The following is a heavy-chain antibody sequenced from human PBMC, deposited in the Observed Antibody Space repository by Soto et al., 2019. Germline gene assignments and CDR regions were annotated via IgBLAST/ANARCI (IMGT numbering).Heavy chain of an antibody. D-gene: IGHD1-26*01. CDR3: ATYEGWELLSLDY. CDR2: IKQDGSEK. CDR1: GLTFSSYC. J-gene: IGHJ4*02. V-gene: IGHV3-7*05. Sequence: EVQLVESGGGLVQPGVSLRLSCAASGLTFSSYCMSWVRQAPGKGLEWVANIKQDGSEKYYVDSVKGRFTISRDNAKNSLYLQMHSLRAEDTAVYYCATYEGWELLSLDYWGQGTLVTVSS.